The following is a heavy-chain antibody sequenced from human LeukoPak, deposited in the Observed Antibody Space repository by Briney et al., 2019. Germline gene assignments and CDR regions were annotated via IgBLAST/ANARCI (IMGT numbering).Heavy chain of an antibody. CDR3: ARGADSGYSSDN. J-gene: IGHJ4*02. V-gene: IGHV3-30*02. CDR1: GFTFSSYG. CDR2: IRYDGSNK. Sequence: PGGSLRLSCAASGFTFSSYGMHWVRQAPGKGLEWVAFIRYDGSNKYYADSVKGRFTISRDNAKNTLYLQMNSLRVEDTAVYYCARGADSGYSSDNWGQGTLVSVSS. D-gene: IGHD3-9*01.